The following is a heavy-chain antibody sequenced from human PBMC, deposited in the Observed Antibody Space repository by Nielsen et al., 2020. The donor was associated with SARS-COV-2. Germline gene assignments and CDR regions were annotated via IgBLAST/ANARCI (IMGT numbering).Heavy chain of an antibody. V-gene: IGHV5-51*01. D-gene: IGHD3-10*01. Sequence: VRQMPGKGLEWMGIIYPGDSGTRYSPSFQGQVTISADKSISTAYLQWSSLKASDTTMYYCARRSSGFSIYGMDVWGQGTTVTVSS. CDR3: ARRSSGFSIYGMDV. CDR2: IYPGDSGT. J-gene: IGHJ6*02.